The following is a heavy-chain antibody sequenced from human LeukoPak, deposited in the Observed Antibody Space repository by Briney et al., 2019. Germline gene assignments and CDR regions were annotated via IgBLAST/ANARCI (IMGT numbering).Heavy chain of an antibody. CDR1: GFTVSSNY. J-gene: IGHJ3*02. D-gene: IGHD3-9*01. CDR3: ARVYGDYDILTGYYSNAFDI. V-gene: IGHV3-66*01. Sequence: GGSPRLSCAASGFTVSSNYMSWVRQAPGKGLEWVSVIYSGGSTYYADSVKGRFTISRDNSKNTLYLQMNSLRAEDTAVYYCARVYGDYDILTGYYSNAFDIWGQGTMVTVSS. CDR2: IYSGGST.